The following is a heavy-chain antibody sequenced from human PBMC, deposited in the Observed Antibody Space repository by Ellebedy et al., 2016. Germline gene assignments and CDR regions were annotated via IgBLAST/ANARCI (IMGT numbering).Heavy chain of an antibody. V-gene: IGHV3-30*18. Sequence: GESLKISXTASGFTFRNYGMHWVRQAPGKGLERVAFISYDGSNEYSTDSVKGRFTISRDNSKNTLFLQMNSLRAEDTAVYYCAKETLGYSGIFDYWGQGTLVITVSS. J-gene: IGHJ4*02. CDR1: GFTFRNYG. D-gene: IGHD5-12*01. CDR2: ISYDGSNE. CDR3: AKETLGYSGIFDY.